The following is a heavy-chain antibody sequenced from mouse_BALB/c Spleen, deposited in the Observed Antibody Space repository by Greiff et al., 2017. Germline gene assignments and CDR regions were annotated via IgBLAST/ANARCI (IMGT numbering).Heavy chain of an antibody. D-gene: IGHD1-1*01. J-gene: IGHJ4*01. CDR2: INPSTGYT. Sequence: VKLLESGAELAKPGASVKMSCKASGYTFTSYWMHWVKQRPGQGLEWIGYINPSTGYTEYNQKFKDKATLTADKSSSTAYMQLSSLTSEDSAVYYCARSTVVATDYWGQGTSVTVSS. V-gene: IGHV1-7*01. CDR1: GYTFTSYW. CDR3: ARSTVVATDY.